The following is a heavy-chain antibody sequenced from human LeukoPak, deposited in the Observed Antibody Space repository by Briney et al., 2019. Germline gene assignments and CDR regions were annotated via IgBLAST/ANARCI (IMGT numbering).Heavy chain of an antibody. CDR2: IYISGST. V-gene: IGHV4-61*02. CDR3: ARDSRRDGYNLDY. J-gene: IGHJ4*02. Sequence: SETLSLACTVSGGSFSSGLYYWTWIRQPAGKGLEWIGRIYISGSTNYNPSLKSRVTISRDTSKNEFSLKLSSVTAADTAVYYCARDSRRDGYNLDYWGRGTLVTVSS. CDR1: GGSFSSGLYY. D-gene: IGHD5-24*01.